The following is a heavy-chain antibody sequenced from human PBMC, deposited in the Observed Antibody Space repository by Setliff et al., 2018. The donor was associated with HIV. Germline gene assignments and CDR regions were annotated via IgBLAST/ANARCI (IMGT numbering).Heavy chain of an antibody. V-gene: IGHV3-74*01. CDR2: INSDGSST. CDR3: VREERAADSGSYYSSRWFDR. Sequence: PGGSLRLSCAASGFTFSRWWMHWVRQVPGNRPMWVSRINSDGSSTSYADSVKGRFTISGDNTKNTLYLQIDSLRAEDTAVYYCVREERAADSGSYYSSRWFDRWGQGTLVTVSS. J-gene: IGHJ5*02. D-gene: IGHD1-26*01. CDR1: GFTFSRWW.